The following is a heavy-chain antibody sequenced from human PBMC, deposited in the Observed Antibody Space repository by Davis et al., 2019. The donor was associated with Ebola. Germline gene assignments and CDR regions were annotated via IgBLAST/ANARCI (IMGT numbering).Heavy chain of an antibody. D-gene: IGHD2-2*02. V-gene: IGHV3-30-3*01. J-gene: IGHJ4*02. CDR1: GFTFSSYA. CDR3: ARDQARVVPAAILVGFDY. CDR2: ISYDGSNK. Sequence: GGSLRLSCAASGFTFSSYAMHWVRQAPGKGLEWVAVISYDGSNKYYADSVKGRFTISRDNSKNTLYLQMNSLRAEDTAVYYCARDQARVVPAAILVGFDYWGQGTLVTVSS.